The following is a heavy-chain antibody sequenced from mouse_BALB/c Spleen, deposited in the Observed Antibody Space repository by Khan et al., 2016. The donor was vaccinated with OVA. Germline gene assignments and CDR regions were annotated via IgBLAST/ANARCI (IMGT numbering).Heavy chain of an antibody. Sequence: VQLQESGAELMKPGASVKISCKATGYTFSGYWLEWVKQRPGHGLEWIGEILPGSGSRNYNEKFKGKATFTADISSKTTYMQLSSLTSEDSAVYYFARVNYGSRDYFDYWGQGTTLTVSS. CDR2: ILPGSGSR. J-gene: IGHJ2*01. D-gene: IGHD1-1*01. CDR3: ARVNYGSRDYFDY. V-gene: IGHV1-9*01. CDR1: GYTFSGYW.